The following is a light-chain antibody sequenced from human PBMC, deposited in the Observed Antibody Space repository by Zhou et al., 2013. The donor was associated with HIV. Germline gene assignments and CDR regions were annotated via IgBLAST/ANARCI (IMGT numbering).Light chain of an antibody. V-gene: IGKV1-5*01. CDR2: GAS. J-gene: IGKJ1*01. Sequence: DIQMTQSPSTLSASVGDRITITCRASQSVSTYLAWYQQRPGRAPKLLVSGASTLESGVPSRFSGSGSGTGFTLTISSLQPDDFATYYCQHYHSYPWSFGQGTKVELK. CDR3: QHYHSYPWS. CDR1: QSVSTY.